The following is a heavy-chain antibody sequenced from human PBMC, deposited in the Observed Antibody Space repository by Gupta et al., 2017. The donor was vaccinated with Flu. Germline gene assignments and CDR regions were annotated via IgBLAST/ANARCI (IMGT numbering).Heavy chain of an antibody. V-gene: IGHV4-34*01. CDR1: SSCF. CDR3: ARGTYSSSWSSNFDR. CDR2: INRGGST. D-gene: IGHD6-13*01. Sequence: SSCFWTWIRQSPGKGLEWIGEINRGGSTTYNPSLKSRVTISVETSKKQFYLNVISVSAADTAVYYCARGTYSSSWSSNFDRWGQGTLVTVST. J-gene: IGHJ4*02.